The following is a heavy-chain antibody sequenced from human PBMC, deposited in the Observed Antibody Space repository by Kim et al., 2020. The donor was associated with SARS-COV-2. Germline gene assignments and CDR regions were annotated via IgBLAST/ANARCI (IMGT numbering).Heavy chain of an antibody. CDR2: INPSGDST. D-gene: IGHD6-13*01. J-gene: IGHJ4*02. V-gene: IGHV1-46*01. CDR3: ARAAAGQHFDY. Sequence: ASVKVSCKASAYIFTNFYVHWVRQAPGQGLEWMGIINPSGDSTTYAQKFQGRVAMSRDTSTSTVYMEVSSLRSEDTAVYYCARAAAGQHFDYWGQGTLVTVSS. CDR1: AYIFTNFY.